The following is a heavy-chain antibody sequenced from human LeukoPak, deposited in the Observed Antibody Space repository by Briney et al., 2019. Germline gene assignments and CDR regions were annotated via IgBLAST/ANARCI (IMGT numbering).Heavy chain of an antibody. D-gene: IGHD5-12*01. CDR3: ARAELKIVATTYYYYMDV. Sequence: SETLSLTCTVSGGSISSYYWSLIRQPPGKGLEWIGYIYYSGSTNYNPSLKSRVTISVDTSKNQFSLKLSSVTAADTAVYYCARAELKIVATTYYYYMDVWGKGTTVTVS. V-gene: IGHV4-59*01. CDR1: GGSISSYY. CDR2: IYYSGST. J-gene: IGHJ6*03.